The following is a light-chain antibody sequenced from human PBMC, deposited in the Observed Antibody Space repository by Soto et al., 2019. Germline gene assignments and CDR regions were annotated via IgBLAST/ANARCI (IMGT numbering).Light chain of an antibody. CDR3: QQRDSWPLT. J-gene: IGKJ4*01. V-gene: IGKV3-11*01. CDR2: SAS. CDR1: QTVSTY. Sequence: EIVLTQSPAILSLSPGERATLSCRTNQTVSTYLAWYQHKTGQAPRLLIYSASKRATCIPARFSDSGSGTDFTLTISSLEPEVFACHDCQQRDSWPLTFGGGTNV.